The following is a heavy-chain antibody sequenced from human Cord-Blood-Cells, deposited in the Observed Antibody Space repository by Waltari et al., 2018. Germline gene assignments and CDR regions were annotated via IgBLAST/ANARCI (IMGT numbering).Heavy chain of an antibody. V-gene: IGHV1-69*01. CDR1: GGTFSSYS. D-gene: IGHD3-9*01. CDR3: AIRDYDILTGYYNY. Sequence: VQLLQSGAEVTQLGSSVNASCKASGGTFSSYSLSWVCQAPGQGLERMGGIIPIFGTANYAQKFQGRVTITADESTSTAYMELSSLRSEDTAVYYCAIRDYDILTGYYNYWGQGTLVTVSS. CDR2: IIPIFGTA. J-gene: IGHJ4*02.